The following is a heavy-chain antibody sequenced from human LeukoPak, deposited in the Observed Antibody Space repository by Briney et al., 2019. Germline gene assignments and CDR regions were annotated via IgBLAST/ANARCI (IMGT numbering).Heavy chain of an antibody. V-gene: IGHV4-39*01. Sequence: PWETLSLTCTVSGGSISSSSYYWGWIRQPPGKVVEWIGNIYCSGSTYYNPSLKSRVTISADTSNNQFSLKLSSVNAADSAMYYCARLGSNAPLYYFDYWGQGTLVTVSS. J-gene: IGHJ4*02. D-gene: IGHD2-15*01. CDR3: ARLGSNAPLYYFDY. CDR2: IYCSGST. CDR1: GGSISSSSYY.